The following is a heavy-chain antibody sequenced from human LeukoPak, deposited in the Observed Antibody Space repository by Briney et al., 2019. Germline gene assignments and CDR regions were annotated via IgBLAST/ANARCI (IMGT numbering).Heavy chain of an antibody. CDR2: INAGNGNT. D-gene: IGHD3-9*01. V-gene: IGHV1-3*01. CDR1: GYTFTSYA. CDR3: ARVDYDILTGYSDVYFDH. Sequence: GASVKVSCKASGYTFTSYAMHWVRQAPGQRLEWMGWINAGNGNTKYSQKFQGRVTITRDTSASTAYMELSSLRSEDTAVYYCARVDYDILTGYSDVYFDHWGQGTLVTVSS. J-gene: IGHJ4*02.